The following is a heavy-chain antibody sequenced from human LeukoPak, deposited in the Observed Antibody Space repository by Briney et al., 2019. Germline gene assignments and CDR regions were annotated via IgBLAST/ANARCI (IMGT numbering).Heavy chain of an antibody. Sequence: SQTLSLTCDISGDSVSNKSAAWNWIRQSPSRGFEWLGRTYYRSKCYSVYAGSVQTRITINPETSKNQFSLQLKSVTPEDTAVYYCARGARTLHYWGQGSPVTVSS. CDR2: TYYRSKCYS. CDR3: ARGARTLHY. J-gene: IGHJ4*02. D-gene: IGHD1-1*01. CDR1: GDSVSNKSAA. V-gene: IGHV6-1*01.